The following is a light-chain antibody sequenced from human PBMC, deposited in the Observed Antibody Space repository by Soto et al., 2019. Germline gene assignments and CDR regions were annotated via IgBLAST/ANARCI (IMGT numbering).Light chain of an antibody. CDR1: TSNIGNNG. V-gene: IGLV1-36*01. Sequence: QSVLTQPPSESEAPRQTVTITCSGNTSNIGNNGVNWYRQFPGEAPKLLIYYDDLLPSGVSDRFSGSKSGTSASLAISGLQSEDEADYYCAVWDDTLNRPIFGGGTKVTVL. CDR2: YDD. J-gene: IGLJ2*01. CDR3: AVWDDTLNRPI.